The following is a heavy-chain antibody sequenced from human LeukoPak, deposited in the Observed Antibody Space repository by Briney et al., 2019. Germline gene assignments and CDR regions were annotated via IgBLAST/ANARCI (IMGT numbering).Heavy chain of an antibody. CDR2: IYDSGST. V-gene: IGHV4-59*01. D-gene: IGHD6-19*01. CDR1: GGSISSYY. Sequence: SETLSLTCTVSGGSISSYYWSWIRQPPGKGLEWIGYIYDSGSTNYNPSLKSRVTISVDTSKNQFSLKLSSVTAADTAVYYCARESNWAVAGTGVWLDPWGQGTLVTVSS. J-gene: IGHJ5*02. CDR3: ARESNWAVAGTGVWLDP.